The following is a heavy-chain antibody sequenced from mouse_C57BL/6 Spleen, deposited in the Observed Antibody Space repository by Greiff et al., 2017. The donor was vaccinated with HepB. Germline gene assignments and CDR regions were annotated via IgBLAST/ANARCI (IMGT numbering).Heavy chain of an antibody. CDR1: GYTFTSYG. CDR2: IYPRSGNT. J-gene: IGHJ2*01. CDR3: ARTPITTVVEYYFDY. V-gene: IGHV1-81*01. D-gene: IGHD1-1*01. Sequence: QVQLQQSGAELARPGASVKLSCKASGYTFTSYGISWVKQRTGQGLEWIGEIYPRSGNTYYNEKFKGKATLTADKSSSTAYMELRSLTSEDSAVYFCARTPITTVVEYYFDYWGQGTTLTVSS.